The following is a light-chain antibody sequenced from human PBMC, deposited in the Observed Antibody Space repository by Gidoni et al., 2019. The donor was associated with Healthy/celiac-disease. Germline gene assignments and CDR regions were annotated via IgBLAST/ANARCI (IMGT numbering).Light chain of an antibody. CDR3: QHYNNWPPWT. CDR1: QSVSSN. V-gene: IGKV3-15*01. CDR2: GAS. Sequence: DIVMTPSPATLSVSPGERVTLSCRASQSVSSNLAWYQQKPGQAPRLLIYGASTRATGIPARFSGSGSGTEFTLTISSLQSEDFAVYYCQHYNNWPPWTFXQXTKVEIK. J-gene: IGKJ1*01.